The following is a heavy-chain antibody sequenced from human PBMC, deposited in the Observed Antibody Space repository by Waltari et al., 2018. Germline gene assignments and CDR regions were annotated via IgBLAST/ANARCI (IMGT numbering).Heavy chain of an antibody. Sequence: QVQLVESGGGVVQPGRSLRLSCAASGFTFSRYGMHWVRQAPGKGLEWVAVIWYDGSNKYYADSVKGRFTISRDNSKNTLYLQMNSLRAEDTAVYYCARDWLTDSSGYYGHWGQGTLVTVSS. CDR2: IWYDGSNK. D-gene: IGHD3-22*01. J-gene: IGHJ4*02. CDR1: GFTFSRYG. CDR3: ARDWLTDSSGYYGH. V-gene: IGHV3-33*01.